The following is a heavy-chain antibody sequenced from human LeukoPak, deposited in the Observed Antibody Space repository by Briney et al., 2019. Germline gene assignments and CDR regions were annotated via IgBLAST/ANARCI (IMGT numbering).Heavy chain of an antibody. CDR1: GFTFSSYA. D-gene: IGHD5-12*01. V-gene: IGHV3-30*18. Sequence: GGSLRLSCAASGFTFSSYAMHWVRQAPGKGLEWVAVISSDGSKHYYVDSVKGRFIVSRDNSKNTLYLQMDSLKVDDTAVFYCAKSIVANTGIFDSWGQGTLVTVSS. CDR2: ISSDGSKH. CDR3: AKSIVANTGIFDS. J-gene: IGHJ4*02.